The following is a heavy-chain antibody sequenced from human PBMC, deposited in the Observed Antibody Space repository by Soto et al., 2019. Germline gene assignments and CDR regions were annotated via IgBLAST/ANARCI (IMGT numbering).Heavy chain of an antibody. V-gene: IGHV4-4*02. CDR3: ARVAVAGTRFDY. Sequence: QVQLQESGPGLVKPSGTLSLTCAVSGGSISSSNWWSWVRQPPGKGLEWIGEIYHSGSTNYNPSLQSRVTISVAKSKNEFSLKLSSVTAADTAVYYCARVAVAGTRFDYWGQGTLVTVSS. J-gene: IGHJ4*02. CDR2: IYHSGST. CDR1: GGSISSSNW. D-gene: IGHD6-19*01.